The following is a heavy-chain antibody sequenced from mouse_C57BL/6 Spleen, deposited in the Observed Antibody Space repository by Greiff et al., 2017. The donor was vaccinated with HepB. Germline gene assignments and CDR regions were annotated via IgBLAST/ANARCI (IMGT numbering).Heavy chain of an antibody. V-gene: IGHV1-64*01. CDR3: ARVYYGSSYPYYFDY. CDR2: IHPNSGST. D-gene: IGHD1-1*01. CDR1: GYTFTSYW. Sequence: QVQLQQPGAELVKPGASVKLSCKASGYTFTSYWMHWVKQRPGQGLEWIGMIHPNSGSTNYNEKFKSKATLTVDKSSSTAYMQPSSLTYEDSAVYYCARVYYGSSYPYYFDYWGQGTTLTVSA. J-gene: IGHJ2*01.